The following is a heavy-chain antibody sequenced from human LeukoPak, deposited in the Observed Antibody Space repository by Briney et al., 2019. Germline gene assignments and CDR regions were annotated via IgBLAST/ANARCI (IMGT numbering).Heavy chain of an antibody. CDR2: IYYSGST. J-gene: IGHJ5*02. D-gene: IGHD3-3*01. CDR3: ARRRPSPTYYDFWSGYRGTDNWFDP. Sequence: PSETLSLTCTVSGGSISSSSYYWGWIRQPPGKGLEWIGSIYYSGSTYYNPSLKSRFTISVDTSKNQFSLKLSSVTAAYTAVYYCARRRPSPTYYDFWSGYRGTDNWFDPWGQGTLVTVSS. V-gene: IGHV4-39*01. CDR1: GGSISSSSYY.